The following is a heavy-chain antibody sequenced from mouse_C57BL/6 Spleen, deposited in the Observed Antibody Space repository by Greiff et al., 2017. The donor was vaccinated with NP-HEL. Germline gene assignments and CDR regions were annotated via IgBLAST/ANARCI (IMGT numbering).Heavy chain of an antibody. Sequence: QVQLQQSGAELVRPGASVTLSCKASGYTFTDYEMHWVKQTPVHGLEWIGAIDPETGGTAYNQKFKGKAILTADKSSSTAYMELRSLTSEDSAVYYCTRRLVYGSSAFDYWGKGTTRTVAS. D-gene: IGHD1-1*01. J-gene: IGHJ2*01. CDR1: GYTFTDYE. CDR3: TRRLVYGSSAFDY. V-gene: IGHV1-15*01. CDR2: IDPETGGT.